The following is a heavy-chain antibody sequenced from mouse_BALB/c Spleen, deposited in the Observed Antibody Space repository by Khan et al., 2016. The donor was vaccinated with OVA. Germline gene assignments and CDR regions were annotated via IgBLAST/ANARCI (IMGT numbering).Heavy chain of an antibody. CDR1: GYTFTNYG. Sequence: QVQLQQSGPELKKPGETVKISCKASGYTFTNYGMNWVKHAPGKALKWMGWISTYTGEPTYADDFKGRFAFSLETSASTAYLQINNLKNEDTATYFCTRPPHFSYVLVYWGQGTSVTVSS. CDR2: ISTYTGEP. J-gene: IGHJ4*01. CDR3: TRPPHFSYVLVY. V-gene: IGHV9-3-1*01.